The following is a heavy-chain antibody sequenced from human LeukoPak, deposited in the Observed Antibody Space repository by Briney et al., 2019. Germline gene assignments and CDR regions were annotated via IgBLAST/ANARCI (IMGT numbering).Heavy chain of an antibody. V-gene: IGHV3-30*18. CDR2: ISYDGGNK. CDR1: GFTVSSDY. J-gene: IGHJ4*02. Sequence: GGSLRLSCAASGFTVSSDYMSWVRQAPGKGLEWVALISYDGGNKFYADSVRDRFTISRDNSKNTLFLQMNSLRIEDTAVYYCAKVFEVRGARRPKDYWGQGTLVIVSS. D-gene: IGHD3-10*01. CDR3: AKVFEVRGARRPKDY.